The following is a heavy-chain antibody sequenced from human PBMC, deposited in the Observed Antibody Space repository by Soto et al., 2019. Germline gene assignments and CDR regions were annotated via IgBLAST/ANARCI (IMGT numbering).Heavy chain of an antibody. Sequence: GGSLRLSCAASGFSFSDHYMDWVRQAPGKGLEWVGRIRNKANRYTTEYAASVKGRFTISRDDSNNSLYLQMNSLVTDDTAVYFCTRDNPRAPGMLDYWGQGTLVTVSS. V-gene: IGHV3-72*01. D-gene: IGHD6-13*01. CDR3: TRDNPRAPGMLDY. CDR2: IRNKANRYTT. CDR1: GFSFSDHY. J-gene: IGHJ4*02.